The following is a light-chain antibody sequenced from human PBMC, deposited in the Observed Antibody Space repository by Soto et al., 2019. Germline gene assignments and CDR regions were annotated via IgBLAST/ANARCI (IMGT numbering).Light chain of an antibody. CDR1: QSISSW. CDR2: DAS. CDR3: QQCYRYSPGA. V-gene: IGKV1-5*01. Sequence: DIQMTKSPSTLSVSVGDRVTITCRASQSISSWLAWYQQKPGKAPKLLIYDASSLESGVPSRFSGSGSGTEFTLTISSLQPDDFATYYCQQCYRYSPGAFGQGSKV. J-gene: IGKJ1*01.